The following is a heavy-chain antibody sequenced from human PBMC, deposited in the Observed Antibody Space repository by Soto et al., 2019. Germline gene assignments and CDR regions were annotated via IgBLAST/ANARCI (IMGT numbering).Heavy chain of an antibody. Sequence: EVQLLESGGDLVQPGGSLRLSCAASGFTFSGYAMNWVRQAPGKGLEWVSAISGSGGSTYYADSVKGRFTISRDNSKNTLYLQMNSLRAEDTAVYYCAKGARVVVVAATEPNFDYWGQGTLVTVSS. CDR1: GFTFSGYA. J-gene: IGHJ4*02. D-gene: IGHD2-15*01. CDR3: AKGARVVVVAATEPNFDY. V-gene: IGHV3-23*01. CDR2: ISGSGGST.